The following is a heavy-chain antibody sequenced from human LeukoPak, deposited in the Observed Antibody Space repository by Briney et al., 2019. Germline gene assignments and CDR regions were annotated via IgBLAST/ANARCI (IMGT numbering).Heavy chain of an antibody. CDR2: INWNGGMK. Sequence: PGGSLRLSCAASGFSFDDHGMGWVRQAPGKGLEWISGINWNGGMKGYAESVKGRFTISRDNAKNSLYLQMDSLRVEDTALYYCVKVWGGYNLGWFDPWGHGTLVAVSS. V-gene: IGHV3-20*04. D-gene: IGHD5-24*01. CDR3: VKVWGGYNLGWFDP. J-gene: IGHJ5*02. CDR1: GFSFDDHG.